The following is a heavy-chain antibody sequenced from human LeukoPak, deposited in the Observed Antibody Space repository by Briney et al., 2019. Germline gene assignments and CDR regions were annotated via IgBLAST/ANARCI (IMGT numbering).Heavy chain of an antibody. J-gene: IGHJ1*01. Sequence: GGSLRLSCAASGFTFSSYAMSWVRQAPGKGLEWVSAISGSGGSTYYADSVKGRFTISRDNPKNTLYLQMNSLRAEDTAVYYCAKDTCGGDCYGFEYFQHWGQGTLVTVSS. D-gene: IGHD2-21*01. CDR2: ISGSGGST. CDR3: AKDTCGGDCYGFEYFQH. CDR1: GFTFSSYA. V-gene: IGHV3-23*01.